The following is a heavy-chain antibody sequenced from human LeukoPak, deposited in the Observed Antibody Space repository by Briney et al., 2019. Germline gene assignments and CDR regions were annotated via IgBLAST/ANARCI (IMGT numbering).Heavy chain of an antibody. J-gene: IGHJ5*02. CDR1: GGSISSYY. CDR2: IYYSGST. D-gene: IGHD3-10*01. Sequence: PSETLSLTCTVSGGSISSYYWSWIRQPPGKGLEWIGYIYYSGSTNYNPSLKSRVTISVDTSKNQFSLKLSSVTAADTAVYYCARPYGSGSYYNGRFDPWGQGTLVTVSS. V-gene: IGHV4-59*12. CDR3: ARPYGSGSYYNGRFDP.